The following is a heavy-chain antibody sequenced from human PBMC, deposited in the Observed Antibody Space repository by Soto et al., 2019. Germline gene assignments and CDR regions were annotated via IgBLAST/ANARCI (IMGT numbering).Heavy chain of an antibody. V-gene: IGHV4-30-2*06. J-gene: IGHJ4*02. D-gene: IGHD5-12*01. CDR1: GASISYGGFS. Sequence: QLQLQESGSGVVKTSETLSLTCTVSGASISYGGFSWSWIRQSPGKGLEWIGYISHLENTYLHPSYKSRLTMSIDRTRNQFSLKLSSVTAADMAVYYCARGGGYDSFDYWGQGVLVTVSS. CDR3: ARGGGYDSFDY. CDR2: ISHLENT.